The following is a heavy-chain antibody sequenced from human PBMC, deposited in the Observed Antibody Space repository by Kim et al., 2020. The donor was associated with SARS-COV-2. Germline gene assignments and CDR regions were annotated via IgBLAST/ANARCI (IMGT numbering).Heavy chain of an antibody. V-gene: IGHV5-10-1*01. CDR2: IDPSDSYT. Sequence: GESLKISCKGSGYSFTSYWISWVRQMPGKGLEWMGRIDPSDSYTNYSPSFQGHVTISSDKSISTAYLQWSSLKASDTAMYYCARLPDSSGWHYYFDYWGQGPLVTVSS. D-gene: IGHD6-19*01. CDR1: GYSFTSYW. CDR3: ARLPDSSGWHYYFDY. J-gene: IGHJ4*02.